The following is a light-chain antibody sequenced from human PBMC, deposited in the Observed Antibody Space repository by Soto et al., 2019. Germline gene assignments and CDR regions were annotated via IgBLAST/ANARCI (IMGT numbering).Light chain of an antibody. CDR3: QSYDTSLSGYVV. J-gene: IGLJ2*01. Sequence: QSVLTQPPSVSGAPGQRVTISCTGSSSNIGAGYGVHWYQQLPGTAPKLLIYGNSNRPSGVPDRFSGSKSGTSASLAITGLQAEDEADYDCQSYDTSLSGYVVFGVGTKLTVL. V-gene: IGLV1-40*01. CDR2: GNS. CDR1: SSNIGAGYG.